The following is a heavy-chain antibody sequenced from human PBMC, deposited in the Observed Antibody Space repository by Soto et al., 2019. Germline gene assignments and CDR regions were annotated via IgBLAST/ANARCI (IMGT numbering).Heavy chain of an antibody. CDR1: GFTFNSYG. CDR2: IWYDGNTK. D-gene: IGHD6-19*01. V-gene: IGHV3-33*01. J-gene: IGHJ6*02. CDR3: ARPLVAPVAGPYYYGMDV. Sequence: GGSLRLSCTASGFTFNSYGFNWVRQAPGKGLEWVAVIWYDGNTKYYADSVKGRFTISRDNLRSTVYLQMNSLTAEDTAVYYCARPLVAPVAGPYYYGMDVWGQGTTVTVAS.